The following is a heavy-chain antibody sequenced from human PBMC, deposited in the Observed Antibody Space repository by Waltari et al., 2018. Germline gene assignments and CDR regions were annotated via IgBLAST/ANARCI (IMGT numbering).Heavy chain of an antibody. V-gene: IGHV1-69*05. J-gene: IGHJ3*02. D-gene: IGHD3-9*01. CDR1: GGTFSSYA. Sequence: QVQLVQSGAEVKKPGSSVKVSCKASGGTFSSYAISWVRQAPGQGLEWMGGIIPIFGTANYAQKFKGRVTITTDESTSTAYMELSSLRSEDTAVYYCARGGYDILTGYYTHDAFDIWGQGTMVTVSS. CDR3: ARGGYDILTGYYTHDAFDI. CDR2: IIPIFGTA.